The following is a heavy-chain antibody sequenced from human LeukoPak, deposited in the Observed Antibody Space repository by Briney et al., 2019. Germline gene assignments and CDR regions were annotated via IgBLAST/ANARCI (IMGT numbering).Heavy chain of an antibody. D-gene: IGHD3-10*01. CDR3: AKDTPGVRGSLDN. CDR1: GFTFSSYW. J-gene: IGHJ4*02. CDR2: INSDGSST. Sequence: AGGSLRLSCAASGFTFSSYWMHWVRQAPGKGLVWVSRINSDGSSTSYADSVKGRFTISRDNAKNTLYLQMNSLRAEDTALYYCAKDTPGVRGSLDNWGQGTLVTVSS. V-gene: IGHV3-74*01.